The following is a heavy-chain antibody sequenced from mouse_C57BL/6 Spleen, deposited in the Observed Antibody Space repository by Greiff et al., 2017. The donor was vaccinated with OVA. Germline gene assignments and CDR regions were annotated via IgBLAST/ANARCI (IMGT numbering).Heavy chain of an antibody. CDR3: ASYYSNYGY. CDR2: IDPSDSYT. D-gene: IGHD2-5*01. V-gene: IGHV1-59*01. CDR1: GYTFTSYW. Sequence: VQLQQPGAELVRPGTSVKLSCKASGYTFTSYWMHWVKQRPGQGLERIGVIDPSDSYTNYNQKFKGKATLTVDTSSSTAYMQLSSLTSEDSAVYYCASYYSNYGYWGQGTTLTVSS. J-gene: IGHJ2*01.